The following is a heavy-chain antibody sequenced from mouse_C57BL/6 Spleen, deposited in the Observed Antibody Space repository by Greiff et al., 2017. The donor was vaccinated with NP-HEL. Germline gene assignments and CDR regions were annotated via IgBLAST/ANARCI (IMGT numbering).Heavy chain of an antibody. CDR1: GYTFTSYW. V-gene: IGHV1-64*01. Sequence: QVQLQQPGAELVKPGASVTLSCTASGYTFTSYWMHWVKQRPGQGLEWIGMIHPNSGSTNYNEKFKSKATLTVDKSSSTAYMQLSSLTSEDSAVYYCARPLIYYDYDGDYWGQGTTLTVSS. CDR3: ARPLIYYDYDGDY. J-gene: IGHJ2*01. CDR2: IHPNSGST. D-gene: IGHD2-4*01.